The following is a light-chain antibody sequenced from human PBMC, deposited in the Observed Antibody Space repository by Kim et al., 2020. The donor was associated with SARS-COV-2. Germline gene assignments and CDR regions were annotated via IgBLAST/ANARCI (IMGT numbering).Light chain of an antibody. CDR1: QGISSY. Sequence: SASVGDRVTLTCRASQGISSYLAWYQQKPGKAPKLLIYAASTLQSGVPSRFSGSGSGTDFTLPISSLQPEDFATYYYQQLNSYPQTFGQGTKLEI. CDR2: AAS. J-gene: IGKJ2*01. CDR3: QQLNSYPQT. V-gene: IGKV1-9*01.